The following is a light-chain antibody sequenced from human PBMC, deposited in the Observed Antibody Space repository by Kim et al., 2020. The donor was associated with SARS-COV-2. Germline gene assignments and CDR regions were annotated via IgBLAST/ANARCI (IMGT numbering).Light chain of an antibody. Sequence: SLSPGERVTLSCRAGQSVSSYLAWYQHKPGQAPRLLIYDASTRAPGIPARFSGSGSGTDFTLTISSLEPDDFAVYYCQQRTTWLTFGGGTKVDIK. J-gene: IGKJ4*01. V-gene: IGKV3-11*01. CDR2: DAS. CDR1: QSVSSY. CDR3: QQRTTWLT.